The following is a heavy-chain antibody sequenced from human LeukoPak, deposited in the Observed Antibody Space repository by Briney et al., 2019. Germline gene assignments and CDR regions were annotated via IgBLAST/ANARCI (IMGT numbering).Heavy chain of an antibody. CDR3: ARNRATNDY. J-gene: IGHJ4*02. Sequence: SGGSLRLSCTASGFTFKNYRMTCGRRAPGRGREWVASMKDDGNEIQYVDSVKGRFTVSRDNATNSLYLQMNSLRAEDTAVYYCARNRATNDYWGQGTLVTVSS. V-gene: IGHV3-7*01. D-gene: IGHD1-26*01. CDR2: MKDDGNEI. CDR1: GFTFKNYR.